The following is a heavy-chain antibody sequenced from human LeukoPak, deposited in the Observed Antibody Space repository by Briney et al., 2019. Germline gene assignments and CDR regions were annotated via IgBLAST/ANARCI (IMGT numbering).Heavy chain of an antibody. V-gene: IGHV4-30-2*01. J-gene: IGHJ6*02. CDR2: INHSGST. Sequence: SQTLSLTCTVSGGSISSGGYYWSWIRQPPGKGLEWIGEINHSGSTNYNPSLKSRVTISVDTSKNQFSLKLSSVTAADTAVYYCARLGYCSGGSCYLRSSVYYYGMDVWGQGTTVTVSS. CDR1: GGSISSGGYY. CDR3: ARLGYCSGGSCYLRSSVYYYGMDV. D-gene: IGHD2-15*01.